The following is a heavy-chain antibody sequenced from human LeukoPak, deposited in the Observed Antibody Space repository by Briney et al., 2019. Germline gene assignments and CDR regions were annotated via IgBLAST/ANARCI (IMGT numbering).Heavy chain of an antibody. D-gene: IGHD2-21*02. CDR1: GGSISSSSYY. CDR3: ARPLPPGFFSWFHP. CDR2: IYYSGST. J-gene: IGHJ5*02. V-gene: IGHV4-39*01. Sequence: SETLSLTCTVSGGSISSSSYYWGWIRQPPGKGLEWIGSIYYSGSTYYNPSLKSRVTISVDTSKNQFSLKLSSVTAADTAVYYLARPLPPGFFSWFHPWGQGTLVTVSP.